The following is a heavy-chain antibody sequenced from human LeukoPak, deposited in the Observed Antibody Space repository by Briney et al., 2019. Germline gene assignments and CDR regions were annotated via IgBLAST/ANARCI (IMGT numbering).Heavy chain of an antibody. CDR3: ARGAPGY. CDR1: GGSLSDYP. CDR2: IKVGGGT. Sequence: SSETLSLTCAVYGGSLSDYPWTWIRQPPGKGPEWIGQIKVGGGTKYNPSLNSRVPMSLDTSKNQFSLKLTSVSAADTAVYYCARGAPGYWGQGTLVTVSS. J-gene: IGHJ4*02. V-gene: IGHV4-34*01.